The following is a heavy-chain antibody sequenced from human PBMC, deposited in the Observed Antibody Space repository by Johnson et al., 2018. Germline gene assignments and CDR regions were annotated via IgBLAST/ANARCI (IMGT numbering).Heavy chain of an antibody. CDR2: ISYDGSVK. CDR1: GFTFSSYA. CDR3: AKDLLHCSGAGCYHYDYDMDV. D-gene: IGHD2-15*01. J-gene: IGHJ6*04. V-gene: IGHV3-30*18. Sequence: SGGGAVQPGRSLRLSCAASGFTFSSYAMNWVRQAPGKGLEWVAIISYDGSVKHYADSVKGRFTISRDNSKKTLHLQMNSLRAEDTAVYYCAKDLLHCSGAGCYHYDYDMDVWGKGTSVTVSS.